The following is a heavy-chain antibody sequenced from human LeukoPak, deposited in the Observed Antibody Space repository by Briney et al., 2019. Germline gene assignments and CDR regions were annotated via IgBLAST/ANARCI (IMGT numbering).Heavy chain of an antibody. D-gene: IGHD2-15*01. CDR2: INAGNGNT. J-gene: IGHJ4*02. CDR1: GYTFTSYA. V-gene: IGHV1-3*01. Sequence: ASVKVSCKASGYTFTSYAMHWVRQAPGQRLEWMGWINAGNGNTKYSQKFQGRVTITRDTSASTAYMELSSLRSEDTAVYYCARDRATGYCSGGSCPYYFDYWGQGTLVTVSS. CDR3: ARDRATGYCSGGSCPYYFDY.